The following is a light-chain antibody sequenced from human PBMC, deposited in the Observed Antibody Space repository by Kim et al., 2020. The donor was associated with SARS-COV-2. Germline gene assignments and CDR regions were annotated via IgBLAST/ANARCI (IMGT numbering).Light chain of an antibody. CDR3: QVWDSSSDHRV. J-gene: IGLJ3*02. CDR2: YDN. Sequence: PGKTARSNCGGNNIGSKSVHWYQQKPGQAPVLVIYYDNNRPSGIPERFSGSNSGNTATLTISRVEAGDEADYYCQVWDSSSDHRVFGGGTQLTIL. CDR1: NIGSKS. V-gene: IGLV3-21*04.